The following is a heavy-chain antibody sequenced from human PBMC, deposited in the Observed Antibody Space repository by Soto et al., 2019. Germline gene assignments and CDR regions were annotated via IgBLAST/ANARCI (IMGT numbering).Heavy chain of an antibody. V-gene: IGHV5-51*01. CDR3: ARLSTGFFTKTTCQHHFAMDV. CDR1: GYSFTSYW. CDR2: IYPGDSDT. Sequence: GEAMKISCKGSGYSFTSYWIGWVRQMPGKGLEWMGIIYPGDSDTRYSPSFQGQVTISAEKSISTAYLQWSSLEASDTAIYYCARLSTGFFTKTTCQHHFAMDVWGQGTTVTVSS. D-gene: IGHD3-3*01. J-gene: IGHJ6*02.